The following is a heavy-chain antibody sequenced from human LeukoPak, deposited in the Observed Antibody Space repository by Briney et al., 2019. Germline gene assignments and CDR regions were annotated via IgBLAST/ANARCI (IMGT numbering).Heavy chain of an antibody. J-gene: IGHJ3*02. CDR3: AKALVSLELLSESSSGYYSYDAFDI. CDR1: GFTFSSYA. Sequence: GGSLRLSCAASGFTFSSYAMSWVRQAPGKGLEWVSAISGSGGSTYYADSVKGRFTISRDNSKNTLYLQMNSLRAEDTAVYYCAKALVSLELLSESSSGYYSYDAFDIWGQGTMVTVSS. V-gene: IGHV3-23*01. D-gene: IGHD3-22*01. CDR2: ISGSGGST.